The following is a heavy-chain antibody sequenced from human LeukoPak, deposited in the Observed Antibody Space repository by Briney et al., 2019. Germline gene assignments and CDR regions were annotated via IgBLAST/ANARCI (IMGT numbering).Heavy chain of an antibody. Sequence: GGSLRLSCAASGFTVSSNYMSWVRQAPGKGLEWVSIIYSGGGTYYADSVKGRFTISRDNSKNTLYLQMNSLRAEDTAVYYCARKDSGAYQDAFDIWSQGTMVTVSS. D-gene: IGHD1-26*01. CDR2: IYSGGGT. CDR3: ARKDSGAYQDAFDI. V-gene: IGHV3-53*01. J-gene: IGHJ3*02. CDR1: GFTVSSNY.